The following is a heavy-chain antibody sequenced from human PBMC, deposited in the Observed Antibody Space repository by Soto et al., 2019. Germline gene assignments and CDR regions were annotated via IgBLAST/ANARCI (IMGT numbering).Heavy chain of an antibody. CDR3: ARDVRPAHTNWFDP. Sequence: PSETLSLTCTVSGGSISSGDYYWSWVRQHPGKGLEWIGYIYHSGGTYYNPSLKSRVTISVDTSKNQFSLKLSSVTAADTAVYYCARDVRPAHTNWFDPWGQGTLVTVSS. D-gene: IGHD2-8*01. J-gene: IGHJ5*02. V-gene: IGHV4-31*03. CDR1: GGSISSGDYY. CDR2: IYHSGGT.